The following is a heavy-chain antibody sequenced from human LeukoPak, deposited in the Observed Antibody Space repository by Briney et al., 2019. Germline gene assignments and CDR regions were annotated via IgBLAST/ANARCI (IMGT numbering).Heavy chain of an antibody. CDR1: GGSISSYY. J-gene: IGHJ4*02. CDR2: IYYSGST. CDR3: ARRGIAAAGTFDY. V-gene: IGHV4-59*08. D-gene: IGHD6-13*01. Sequence: SETLSLTCTVSGGSISSYYWGWIRQSPGKGLERIGYIYYSGSTNYNPSLKSRVTISVDTSKNQFSLKLSSVTAADTAVYYCARRGIAAAGTFDYWGQGTLVTVSS.